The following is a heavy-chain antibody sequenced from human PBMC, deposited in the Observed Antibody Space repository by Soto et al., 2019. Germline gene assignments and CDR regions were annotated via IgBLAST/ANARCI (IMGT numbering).Heavy chain of an antibody. CDR3: TRLTPYGSGSPGAP. CDR1: GFTFSGSA. J-gene: IGHJ5*02. CDR2: IRSKANSYAT. D-gene: IGHD3-10*01. V-gene: IGHV3-73*01. Sequence: GGSLRLSCAASGFTFSGSAMHWVRQASGKGLEWVGRIRSKANSYATAYAASVKGRFTISRDDPKNTAYLQMNSLKTEDTAVYYCTRLTPYGSGSPGAPWGQGTLVTVSS.